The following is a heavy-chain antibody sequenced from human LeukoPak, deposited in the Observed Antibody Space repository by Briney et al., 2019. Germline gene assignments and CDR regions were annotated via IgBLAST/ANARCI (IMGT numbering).Heavy chain of an antibody. CDR2: IYSSGST. V-gene: IGHV4-39*01. CDR3: ARPVITMIVVDLYGMDV. Sequence: SQTLSLTCTVSGGSISSSTYYWGWIRQPPGKGLEWIGSIYSSGSTYYNPSLKSRVTISVDTSKNQFSLRLSSVTAADTAVYYCARPVITMIVVDLYGMDVWGQGTTVTVSS. J-gene: IGHJ6*02. D-gene: IGHD3-22*01. CDR1: GGSISSSTYY.